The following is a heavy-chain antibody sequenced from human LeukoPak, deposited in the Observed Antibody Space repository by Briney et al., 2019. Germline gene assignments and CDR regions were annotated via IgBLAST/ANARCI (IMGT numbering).Heavy chain of an antibody. CDR1: GYTFTSYG. J-gene: IGHJ4*02. Sequence: ASVKVSCKASGYTFTSYGISWVRQAPGQGLKWMGWISAYNGNTNYAQKLQGRVTMTTDTSTSTAYMELRSLRSDDTAVYYCASGSTARYYYDSSGYYRGAVDYWGQGTLVTVSS. CDR2: ISAYNGNT. D-gene: IGHD3-22*01. CDR3: ASGSTARYYYDSSGYYRGAVDY. V-gene: IGHV1-18*01.